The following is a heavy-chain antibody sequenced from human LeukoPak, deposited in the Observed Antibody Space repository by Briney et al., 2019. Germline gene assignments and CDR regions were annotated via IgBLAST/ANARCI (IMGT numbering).Heavy chain of an antibody. J-gene: IGHJ4*02. D-gene: IGHD6-13*01. Sequence: SETLSLTCAVYGGSFSGYCWSWIRQPPGKGLEWIGEINHSGSTNYNPSLKSRVTISVDTSKNQFSLKLSSVTAADTAVYYCAVSSSWYQFDYWGQGTLVTVSS. CDR3: AVSSSWYQFDY. CDR2: INHSGST. CDR1: GGSFSGYC. V-gene: IGHV4-34*01.